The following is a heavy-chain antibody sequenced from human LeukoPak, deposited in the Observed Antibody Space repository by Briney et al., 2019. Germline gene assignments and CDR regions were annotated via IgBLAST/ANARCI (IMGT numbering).Heavy chain of an antibody. J-gene: IGHJ6*02. CDR1: GYTFTGYY. D-gene: IGHD3-3*01. V-gene: IGHV1-8*02. CDR3: ARRHYDFWSGYPSYYYGMDV. Sequence: ASVKVSCKASGYTFTGYYMHWVRQATGQGLEWMGWMNPNSGNTGYAQKFQGRVTMTRNTSISTSYMELSSLRSEDTAVYYCARRHYDFWSGYPSYYYGMDVWGQGTTVTVSS. CDR2: MNPNSGNT.